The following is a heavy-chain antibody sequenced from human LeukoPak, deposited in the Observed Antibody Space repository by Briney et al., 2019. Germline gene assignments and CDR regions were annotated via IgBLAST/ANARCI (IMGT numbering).Heavy chain of an antibody. D-gene: IGHD3-10*01. Sequence: SETLSLTCAVSGGSISSSNWWSWVRQPPGKGLEWIGEIYHSGSTNYNPSLKSRVTISVDKSKNQFSLKLSSVTAADTAVYYCARESVFGEYISCYMDVWGKGTTVTVSS. J-gene: IGHJ6*03. CDR2: IYHSGST. V-gene: IGHV4-4*02. CDR1: GGSISSSNW. CDR3: ARESVFGEYISCYMDV.